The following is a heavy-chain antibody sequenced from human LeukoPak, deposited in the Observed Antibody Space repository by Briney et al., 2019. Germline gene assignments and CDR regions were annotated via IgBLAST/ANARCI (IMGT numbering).Heavy chain of an antibody. Sequence: GESLKISCKGSGYSFTNYWIGWVRQMPGKGLEWMGIIYPGDSDTRYSPSFQGQVTVSADKSISTAYLQWSSLKASDTAIYYCARSRPLLLARRGYNWFDPWGQGTLVTVSS. CDR3: ARSRPLLLARRGYNWFDP. CDR2: IYPGDSDT. J-gene: IGHJ5*02. V-gene: IGHV5-51*01. D-gene: IGHD2-15*01. CDR1: GYSFTNYW.